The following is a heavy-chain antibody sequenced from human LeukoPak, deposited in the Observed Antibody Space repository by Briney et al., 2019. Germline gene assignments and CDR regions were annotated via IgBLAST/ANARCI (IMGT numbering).Heavy chain of an antibody. Sequence: ASVKVSCKASGYTFTGYYMHWVRQAPGQGLEWMGWINPNSGGTNYAQKFQGRVTITADESTSTAYMELSSLRSEDTAVYYCARFEYSSAQDDYWGQGTLVTVSS. D-gene: IGHD6-6*01. CDR2: INPNSGGT. CDR1: GYTFTGYY. V-gene: IGHV1-2*02. CDR3: ARFEYSSAQDDY. J-gene: IGHJ4*02.